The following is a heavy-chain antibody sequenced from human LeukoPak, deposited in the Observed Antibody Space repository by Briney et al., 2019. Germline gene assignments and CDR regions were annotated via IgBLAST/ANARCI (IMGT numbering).Heavy chain of an antibody. D-gene: IGHD5-24*01. V-gene: IGHV3-33*06. CDR2: IWSDGSNK. CDR1: GFTFSNYG. J-gene: IGHJ4*02. CDR3: AKDREMATMSEYYFDY. Sequence: PGGSLRLSCAASGFTFSNYGMHWVRQAPGKGLEWVAVIWSDGSNKYYADSVKGRFTISRDNFKNTLFLQMNSLRAEDTAVYYCAKDREMATMSEYYFDYWGQGTLVTVSS.